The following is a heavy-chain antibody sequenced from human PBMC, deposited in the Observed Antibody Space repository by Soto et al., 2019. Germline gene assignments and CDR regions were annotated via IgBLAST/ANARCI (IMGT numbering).Heavy chain of an antibody. CDR3: AKQRAGYGSGSDTFYFDF. V-gene: IGHV3-23*01. D-gene: IGHD3-10*01. CDR1: GFTFTSYA. CDR2: ISGSGGSS. J-gene: IGHJ4*02. Sequence: GGSLRLSCAASGFTFTSYAMSWVRQAPGKRLEWVSAISGSGGSSYYADSVKGRFTISRDNSKNTLFLQMSSLGAEDTALYYCAKQRAGYGSGSDTFYFDFWGQGTLVTVSS.